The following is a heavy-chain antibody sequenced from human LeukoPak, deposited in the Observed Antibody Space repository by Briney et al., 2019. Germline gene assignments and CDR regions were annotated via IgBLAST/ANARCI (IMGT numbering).Heavy chain of an antibody. Sequence: GGSLRLSCAASGFTFSSYSMNWVRQAPGKGLEWVSYISSSSSTIYYDDSVKGRFTISRDNAKNSLYLQMNSLRAEDTAVYYCASSGYSSSRYSLHYWGQGTLVTVSS. V-gene: IGHV3-48*01. D-gene: IGHD6-13*01. CDR3: ASSGYSSSRYSLHY. J-gene: IGHJ4*02. CDR1: GFTFSSYS. CDR2: ISSSSSTI.